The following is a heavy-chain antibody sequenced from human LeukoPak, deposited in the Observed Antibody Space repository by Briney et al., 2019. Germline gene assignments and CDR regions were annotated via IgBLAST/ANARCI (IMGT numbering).Heavy chain of an antibody. V-gene: IGHV3-7*01. CDR1: GFTFSTSW. CDR2: INQDGSDK. CDR3: ARRLVGTPDYFDY. Sequence: GGSLRLSCAASGFTFSTSWMSWVRHTPGKGLEWVANINQDGSDKYYVDSVKGRFTISRDNAKNSLYLQMNSLRAEDTAVYYCARRLVGTPDYFDYWGQGTLVTVSS. J-gene: IGHJ4*02. D-gene: IGHD4-23*01.